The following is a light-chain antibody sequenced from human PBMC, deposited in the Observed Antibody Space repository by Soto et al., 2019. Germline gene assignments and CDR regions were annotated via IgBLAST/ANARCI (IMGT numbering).Light chain of an antibody. J-gene: IGKJ1*01. CDR1: QSISSY. CDR3: QQSYSTPGT. V-gene: IGKV1-39*01. CDR2: AAS. Sequence: DIPMTQSPCSLSASVGDRVTITCRASQSISSYLNWYQQKPGKAPKLLIYAASSLQSGVPSRFSGSGSGTDFTLTISSLQPEDFATNYCQQSYSTPGTFGQGTKVESK.